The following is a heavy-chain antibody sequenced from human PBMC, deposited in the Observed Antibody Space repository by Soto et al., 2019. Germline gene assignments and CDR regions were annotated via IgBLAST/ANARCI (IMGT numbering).Heavy chain of an antibody. CDR3: ARDGGIALTTFDF. Sequence: PSETLSLTCTVSGGSISSYYWSWIRQPPGKGLEWIGYIYYSGSTNYNPSLKSRVTISVDTSKNQFSLQLNSVTPEDTAVYYCARDGGIALTTFDFWGQGSLVTVSS. J-gene: IGHJ4*02. CDR1: GGSISSYY. V-gene: IGHV4-59*12. D-gene: IGHD4-17*01. CDR2: IYYSGST.